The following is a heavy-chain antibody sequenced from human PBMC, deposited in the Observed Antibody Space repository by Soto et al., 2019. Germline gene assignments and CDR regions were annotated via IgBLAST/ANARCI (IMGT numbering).Heavy chain of an antibody. CDR3: ARLGSFVFYDYVWGPQSAGSGGFDY. Sequence: SETLFLTCTVSGGSISSSSYYWGWIRQPPGKGLEWIGSIYYSGSTYYNPSLKSRVTISVDTSKNQFSLKLSSVTAADTAVYYCARLGSFVFYDYVWGPQSAGSGGFDYWGQGTLVTVSS. J-gene: IGHJ4*02. CDR2: IYYSGST. D-gene: IGHD3-16*01. CDR1: GGSISSSSYY. V-gene: IGHV4-39*01.